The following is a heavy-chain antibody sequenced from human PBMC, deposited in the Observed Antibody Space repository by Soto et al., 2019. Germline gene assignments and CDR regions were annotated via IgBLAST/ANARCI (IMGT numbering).Heavy chain of an antibody. CDR2: INPNSGGT. Sequence: ASVKVSCKASGYTFTGYYMQWVRQAPGQGLEWMGWINPNSGGTNYAQKFQGRVTMTRDTSISTAYMELSRLRSDDTAVYYCAGEKWLDKSFDYWGQGTLVTVYS. J-gene: IGHJ4*02. CDR1: GYTFTGYY. V-gene: IGHV1-2*02. D-gene: IGHD6-19*01. CDR3: AGEKWLDKSFDY.